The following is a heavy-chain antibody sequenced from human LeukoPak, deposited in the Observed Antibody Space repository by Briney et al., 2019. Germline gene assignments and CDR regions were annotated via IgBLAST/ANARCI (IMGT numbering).Heavy chain of an antibody. CDR3: AKDHGFIGSNWFDP. J-gene: IGHJ5*02. D-gene: IGHD3-10*01. CDR1: GYTFTGYY. Sequence: ASVKVSCKASGYTFTGYYIHWVRQAPGQGLEWMGRINSDSGDANSAQKFQGRVIMTRDTSIRTAYMELRRLRSDDTATYYCAKDHGFIGSNWFDPWGQGTLVTVSS. CDR2: INSDSGDA. V-gene: IGHV1-2*06.